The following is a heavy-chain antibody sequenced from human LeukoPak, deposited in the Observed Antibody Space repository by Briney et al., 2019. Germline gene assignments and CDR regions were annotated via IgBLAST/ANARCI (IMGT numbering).Heavy chain of an antibody. V-gene: IGHV3-11*01. D-gene: IGHD6-19*01. CDR1: GFTFSDYD. CDR2: ISSSGSTI. J-gene: IGHJ4*02. CDR3: ARAPHPSSGCIGY. Sequence: PGGSLRLSCAASGFTFSDYDMSWIRQAPGKGLEWFSYISSSGSTIYYADSVKGRFTISRDNAKNSLYLQMNSLRAEDTAVYYCARAPHPSSGCIGYWGQGTLVTVSS.